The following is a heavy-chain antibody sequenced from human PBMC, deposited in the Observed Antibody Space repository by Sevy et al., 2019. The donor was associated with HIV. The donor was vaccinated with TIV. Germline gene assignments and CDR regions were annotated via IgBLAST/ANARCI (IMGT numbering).Heavy chain of an antibody. V-gene: IGHV4-34*01. CDR3: ARRAHTNTAMGSNDY. D-gene: IGHD5-18*01. CDR1: GGSFTGYY. J-gene: IGHJ4*02. CDR2: INHSGST. Sequence: SETLSLTCAVYGGSFTGYYWSWIRQPPGKGLEWIGEINHSGSTNYNPSLKSRVTISVDTSKNQLSLKLSSVTAADTAVYYCARRAHTNTAMGSNDYWGQGTLVTVSS.